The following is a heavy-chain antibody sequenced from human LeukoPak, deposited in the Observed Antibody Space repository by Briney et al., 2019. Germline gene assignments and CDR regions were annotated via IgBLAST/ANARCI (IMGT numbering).Heavy chain of an antibody. J-gene: IGHJ4*02. V-gene: IGHV4-39*07. Sequence: SETLSLTCTVSGGSIGSSSYYWGWIRQPPGKGLAWIGSIYYSGSTYYNPSLKSRVTISVDTSKNQFSLKLSSVTAADTAVYYCARDRSRLVPGDYFDYWGQGTLVTVSS. D-gene: IGHD6-19*01. CDR1: GGSIGSSSYY. CDR2: IYYSGST. CDR3: ARDRSRLVPGDYFDY.